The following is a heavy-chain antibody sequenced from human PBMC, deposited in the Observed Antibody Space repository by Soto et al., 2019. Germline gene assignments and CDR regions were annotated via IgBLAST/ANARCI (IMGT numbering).Heavy chain of an antibody. D-gene: IGHD4-17*01. CDR1: GASISSGGYY. V-gene: IGHV4-31*03. J-gene: IGHJ5*02. Sequence: ASETLSLTCTVSGASISSGGYYWSWIRQHPGKGLEWIGYIYYSGNTYYNPSLKSRLTISVDTSKNQFSLKLSSVTAADTAVYYCARGPSTTRWFDPWGQGTLVTVSS. CDR2: IYYSGNT. CDR3: ARGPSTTRWFDP.